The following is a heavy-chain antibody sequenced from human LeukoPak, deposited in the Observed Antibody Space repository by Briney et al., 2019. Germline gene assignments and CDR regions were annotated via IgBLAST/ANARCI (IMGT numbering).Heavy chain of an antibody. V-gene: IGHV3-30*02. CDR1: GFIFSSYG. D-gene: IGHD5-12*01. CDR3: AKDTVKVTTIRRVPHYMDV. J-gene: IGHJ6*03. CDR2: IRYDGSNK. Sequence: PGGSLRLSCAAYGFIFSSYGMHWVRQAPGKGLEWVAFIRYDGSNKYYADSVKGLFTISRDNSKNTLYLQMNSLRAEDTAVYYCAKDTVKVTTIRRVPHYMDVWGKGTTVTISS.